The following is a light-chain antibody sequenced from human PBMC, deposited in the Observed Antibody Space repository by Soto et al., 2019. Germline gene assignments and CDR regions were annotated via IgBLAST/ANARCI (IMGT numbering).Light chain of an antibody. Sequence: DIQMTQSPSTLSASVGDTVTITCRASQTINNWLAWYQQKPGQAPKLLISDVSTLGSGVPSRFSGSGYGTYFTLSISGLQPDDFGPYYCQQCNTFGTFGQGTKVEIK. CDR2: DVS. V-gene: IGKV1-5*01. CDR3: QQCNTFGT. J-gene: IGKJ1*01. CDR1: QTINNW.